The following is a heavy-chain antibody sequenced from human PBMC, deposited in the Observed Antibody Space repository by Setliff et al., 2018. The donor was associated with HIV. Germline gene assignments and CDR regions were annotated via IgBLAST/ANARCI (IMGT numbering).Heavy chain of an antibody. CDR1: GFTLSSNW. CDR3: ARPIAAAGLFDS. CDR2: INEDGKTT. J-gene: IGHJ4*02. D-gene: IGHD6-13*01. V-gene: IGHV3-74*01. Sequence: PGGSLRLSCAGSGFTLSSNWMHWVRQAPGEGLVWVSRINEDGKTTNYVDSVKGRFTISRDNAKNSLYLQMNSLRAEDTAVYYCARPIAAAGLFDSWGQGTLVTVSS.